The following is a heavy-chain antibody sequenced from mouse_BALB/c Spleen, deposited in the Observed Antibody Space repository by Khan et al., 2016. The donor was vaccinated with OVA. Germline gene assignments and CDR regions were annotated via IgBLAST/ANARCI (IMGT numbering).Heavy chain of an antibody. CDR3: ARTARIKY. V-gene: IGHV3-2*02. J-gene: IGHJ2*01. CDR2: ISYSGST. Sequence: EVKLLESGPGLAKPSQSLSLTCTVTGYSITSGYGWNWIRQFPGNKLEWMGYISYSGSTNYNPSLKSRISITRDTSKNQSFLQLNSVTTEDTATYYCARTARIKYWGQGTTLTVSS. D-gene: IGHD1-2*01. CDR1: GYSITSGYG.